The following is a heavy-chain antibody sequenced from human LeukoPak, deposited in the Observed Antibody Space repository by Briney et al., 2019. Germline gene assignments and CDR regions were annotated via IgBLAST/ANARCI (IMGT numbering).Heavy chain of an antibody. CDR3: AKDSYDSGGYYHFDY. CDR1: GFTFSSYS. Sequence: GGSLRLSCAASGFTFSSYSMNWVRQAPGKGLEWVSGITGSGDRTYYADSVKGRFTISRDNSKNTLYPQMNSLRAEDTALYYCAKDSYDSGGYYHFDYWGQGTLVTVSS. D-gene: IGHD3-22*01. J-gene: IGHJ4*02. CDR2: ITGSGDRT. V-gene: IGHV3-23*01.